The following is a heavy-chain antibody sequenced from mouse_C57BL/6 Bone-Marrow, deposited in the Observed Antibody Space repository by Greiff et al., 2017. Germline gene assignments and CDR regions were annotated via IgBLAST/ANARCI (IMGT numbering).Heavy chain of an antibody. Sequence: QVQLKQPGAELVRPGSSVKLSCKASGYTFTSYWMDWVKQRPGQGLEWIGNIYPSDSETHYNQKFKDKATLTVDKSSSTAYMQLSSLTSEDSAVYYCARPLITTVVASPAYWGQGTLVTVSA. J-gene: IGHJ3*01. CDR1: GYTFTSYW. V-gene: IGHV1-61*01. CDR2: IYPSDSET. CDR3: ARPLITTVVASPAY. D-gene: IGHD1-1*01.